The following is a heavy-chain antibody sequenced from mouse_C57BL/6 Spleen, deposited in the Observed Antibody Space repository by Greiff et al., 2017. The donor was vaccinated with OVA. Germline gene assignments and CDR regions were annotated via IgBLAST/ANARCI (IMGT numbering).Heavy chain of an antibody. V-gene: IGHV1-15*01. Sequence: QVQLKESGAELVRPGASVTLSCKASGYTFTDYEMHWVKQTPVHGLEWIGAIDPETGGTAYNQKFKGKAILTADKSSSTAYMELRSLTSEDSAVYYGTRRPPLYYGSSVFDYWGQGTTLTVSS. CDR1: GYTFTDYE. CDR3: TRRPPLYYGSSVFDY. J-gene: IGHJ2*01. CDR2: IDPETGGT. D-gene: IGHD1-1*01.